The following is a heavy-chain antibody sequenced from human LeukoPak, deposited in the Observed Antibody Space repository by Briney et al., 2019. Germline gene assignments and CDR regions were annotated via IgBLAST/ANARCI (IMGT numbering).Heavy chain of an antibody. Sequence: GASVKLSCEASGYTFSTYDINWVRQAPGQGLEWVAGMNHNRGNTVYAQKFKGRVTITRDNSKNTLYLELHSLRFEDTAVYFCARPPGLVGFHDSSVYYYSVELDYWGQGTLVTVSS. CDR3: ARPPGLVGFHDSSVYYYSVELDY. V-gene: IGHV1-8*01. D-gene: IGHD3-22*01. J-gene: IGHJ4*02. CDR2: MNHNRGNT. CDR1: GYTFSTYD.